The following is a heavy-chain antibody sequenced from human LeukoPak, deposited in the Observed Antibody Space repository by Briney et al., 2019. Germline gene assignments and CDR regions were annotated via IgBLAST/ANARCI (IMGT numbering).Heavy chain of an antibody. D-gene: IGHD3-16*01. Sequence: GGSLRLSCAASGFTFSTYSMNWVRQAPGKGLEWVSFISSGSSTLYYADSVKGRFTISRDNAKNSLYLQMNSLRDEDTAVYYCASGRSYYDYVWGTGYFDYWGQGTLVTVSS. CDR2: ISSGSSTL. V-gene: IGHV3-48*02. CDR3: ASGRSYYDYVWGTGYFDY. J-gene: IGHJ4*02. CDR1: GFTFSTYS.